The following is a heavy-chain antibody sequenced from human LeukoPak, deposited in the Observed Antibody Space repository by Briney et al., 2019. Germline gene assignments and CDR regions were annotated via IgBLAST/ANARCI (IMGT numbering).Heavy chain of an antibody. Sequence: SETLSLTCTVSGCSISSYYWSWIRQPPGKGLECIGYIYYSGSTNYNPSLKSRVTISVDTSKNQFSLKLSSVTAADTAVYYCARDTTSRRGYSYGIDYWGQGTLVTVSS. CDR2: IYYSGST. J-gene: IGHJ4*02. V-gene: IGHV4-59*01. CDR1: GCSISSYY. D-gene: IGHD5-18*01. CDR3: ARDTTSRRGYSYGIDY.